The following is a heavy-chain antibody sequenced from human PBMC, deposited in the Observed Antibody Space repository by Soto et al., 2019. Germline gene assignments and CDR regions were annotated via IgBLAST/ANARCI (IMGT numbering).Heavy chain of an antibody. J-gene: IGHJ3*01. CDR1: GFTFSNYG. CDR3: AKVMTTVVTDWGDDGFDV. D-gene: IGHD4-4*01. V-gene: IGHV3-23*01. CDR2: ISASGVST. Sequence: GGSLRLSCAASGFTFSNYGINWVRQAPGKGLEWVSAISASGVSTYYTDSVKGRFTVSRDNSKNTMYLQMNSLRADDTAVYYCAKVMTTVVTDWGDDGFDVWGQGTMVTVSS.